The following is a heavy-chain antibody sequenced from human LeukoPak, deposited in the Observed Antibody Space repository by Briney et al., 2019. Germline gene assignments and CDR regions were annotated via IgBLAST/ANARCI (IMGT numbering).Heavy chain of an antibody. CDR2: IYYSGST. CDR3: ARRGYSSSDY. CDR1: GGSISSSSYY. Sequence: PSETLSLTCTLSGGSISSSSYYWGWIRQPPGKGLEWIGSIYYSGSTYYNPSLKSRVTISVDTSKNQFSLKLSSVTAADTAVYYCARRGYSSSDYWGQGTLVTVSS. J-gene: IGHJ4*02. V-gene: IGHV4-39*01. D-gene: IGHD5-18*01.